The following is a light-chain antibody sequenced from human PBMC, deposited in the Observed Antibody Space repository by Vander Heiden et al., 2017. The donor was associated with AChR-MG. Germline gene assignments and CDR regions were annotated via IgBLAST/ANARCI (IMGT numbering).Light chain of an antibody. V-gene: IGLV2-8*01. CDR1: SSDVGNLNY. CDR3: SSPTGRNSYV. Sequence: QSALTQPPSASGSPGQSVTISCTGTSSDVGNLNYVSWYQQHPGKVPKLIIDEVSKRPSGVPDRFSGSKSANTASLTSSGRQAEDEADYYCSSPTGRNSYVFGPGTKGTVL. J-gene: IGLJ1*01. CDR2: EVS.